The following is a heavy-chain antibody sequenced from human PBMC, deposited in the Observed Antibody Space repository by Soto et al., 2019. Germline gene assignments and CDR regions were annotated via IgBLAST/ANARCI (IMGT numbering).Heavy chain of an antibody. D-gene: IGHD2-2*01. Sequence: EVQLLESGGGLVQPGGSLRLSCAASGFTFSSYAMSWVRQAPGKGLEWVSAISGSGGRTYYADSVKGRFTISRDNSKNTLYVQMSSLRAEDTSVYYCAKVRDYCMSSSCDVWDDYWGQGTLVTVAS. CDR2: ISGSGGRT. J-gene: IGHJ4*02. CDR1: GFTFSSYA. CDR3: AKVRDYCMSSSCDVWDDY. V-gene: IGHV3-23*01.